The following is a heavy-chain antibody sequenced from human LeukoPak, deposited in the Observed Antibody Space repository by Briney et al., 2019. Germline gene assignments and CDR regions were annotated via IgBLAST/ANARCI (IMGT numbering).Heavy chain of an antibody. CDR1: GFTFSGYA. D-gene: IGHD3-9*01. J-gene: IGHJ5*02. Sequence: PGGSLRLSCSASGFTFSGYAMHWVRPAPGKGLEYVAAISRDEYTTYYADSVKGRFTISRNNSKNTLFLQMSRLRPEDTAVDYCVKDSGYYYDILTGPRYGFDPWGQGALVTVSS. V-gene: IGHV3-64D*06. CDR3: VKDSGYYYDILTGPRYGFDP. CDR2: ISRDEYTT.